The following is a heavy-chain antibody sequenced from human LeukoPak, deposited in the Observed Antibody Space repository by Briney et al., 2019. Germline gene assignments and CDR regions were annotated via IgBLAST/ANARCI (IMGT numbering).Heavy chain of an antibody. CDR3: ARRFNDYGGKGYYYYMDV. D-gene: IGHD4-23*01. Sequence: ASVKVSCKASGYTFTGYYMHWVRQAPGQGLEWMGWINPNSGGTNYAQKFQGRVTMTTDTSTSTAYMELRSLRSDDTAVYYCARRFNDYGGKGYYYYMDVWGKGTTVTVSS. CDR1: GYTFTGYY. V-gene: IGHV1-2*02. CDR2: INPNSGGT. J-gene: IGHJ6*03.